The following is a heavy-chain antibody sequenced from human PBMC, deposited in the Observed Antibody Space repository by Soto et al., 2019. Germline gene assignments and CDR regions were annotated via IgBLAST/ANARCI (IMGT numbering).Heavy chain of an antibody. D-gene: IGHD2-15*01. CDR2: IYYSGRT. J-gene: IGHJ4*02. Sequence: QVQLQESGPGLVKPSQTLSLTCTVSGGSISSDGYYWSWIRQHPGKGLEWIGYIYYSGRTYYNPALKIRLTISVATSKQLSLKLTSVTAADTAVYYCARVWGGGNFDYWGQGPLVTVSS. CDR1: GGSISSDGYY. CDR3: ARVWGGGNFDY. V-gene: IGHV4-31*03.